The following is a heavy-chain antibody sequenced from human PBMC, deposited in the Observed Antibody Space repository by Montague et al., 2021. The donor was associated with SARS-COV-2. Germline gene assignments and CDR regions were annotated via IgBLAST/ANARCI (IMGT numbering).Heavy chain of an antibody. V-gene: IGHV4-39*01. J-gene: IGHJ4*02. CDR1: GGSISSSSYY. Sequence: SETLSLTCTVAGGSISSSSYYLGWFRQPPGKGLEWIGNIHSSGTTYYKSRVTISVDASKNQFSLKMASVTAADTAVYYCARRLGGSGWLDYWGQGTLVTVSS. CDR3: ARRLGGSGWLDY. CDR2: IHSSGTT. D-gene: IGHD6-25*01.